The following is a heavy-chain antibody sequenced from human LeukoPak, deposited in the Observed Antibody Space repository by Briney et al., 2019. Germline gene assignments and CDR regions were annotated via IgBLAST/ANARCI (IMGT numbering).Heavy chain of an antibody. CDR3: ARPPYYYGSGSYYFHYYYYMDV. D-gene: IGHD3-10*01. V-gene: IGHV3-74*01. CDR1: GFTFSSYW. J-gene: IGHJ6*03. CDR2: INSDGSST. Sequence: GGSLRLSCAASGFTFSSYWMHWVRQAPGKGLVWLSRINSDGSSTSYADSVKGRFTISRDNAKNTLYLQMNSLRAEDTAVYYCARPPYYYGSGSYYFHYYYYMDVWGKGTTVTVSS.